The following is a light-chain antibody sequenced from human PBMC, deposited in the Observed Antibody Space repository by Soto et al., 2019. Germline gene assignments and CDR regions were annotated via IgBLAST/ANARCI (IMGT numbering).Light chain of an antibody. V-gene: IGLV4-69*01. CDR2: VNSDGRH. CDR1: SGHSSYA. CDR3: QTWGTGTVV. J-gene: IGLJ2*01. Sequence: QLVLTQSPSASASLGASVKLTCTLSSGHSSYAIAWHQQQPEKGPRYLMRVNSDGRHIKGDGIPDRFSGSSSGAERYLTISSHQSEDEADYYCQTWGTGTVVFGGGTKVTVL.